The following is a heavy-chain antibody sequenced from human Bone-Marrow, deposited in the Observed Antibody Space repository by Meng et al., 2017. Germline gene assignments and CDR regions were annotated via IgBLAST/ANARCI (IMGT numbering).Heavy chain of an antibody. Sequence: QGQLVDSGGGVVQPGRSLRLSCAASGFTFSSYAMHWVRQAPGKGLEWVAVISYDGSNKYYADSVKGRFTISRDNSKNTLYLQMNSLRAEDTAVYYCARDSDLFDYWGQGTLVTVSS. J-gene: IGHJ4*02. CDR3: ARDSDLFDY. CDR2: ISYDGSNK. V-gene: IGHV3-30*04. CDR1: GFTFSSYA.